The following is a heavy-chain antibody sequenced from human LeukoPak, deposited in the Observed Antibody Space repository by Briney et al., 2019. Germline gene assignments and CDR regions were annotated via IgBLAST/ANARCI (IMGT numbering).Heavy chain of an antibody. CDR1: GFTLSNYN. J-gene: IGHJ4*02. D-gene: IGHD6-19*01. V-gene: IGHV3-48*02. CDR3: ARDLAVAGSFDY. CDR2: ISSSSSTI. Sequence: PGGSLRLSCAASGFTLSNYNMNWVRQAPGKGLEWVSYISSSSSTIYYADSVEGRFTISRDNPKNSLYLQMNSLRDEDTAVYYCARDLAVAGSFDYWGQGTLVTVSS.